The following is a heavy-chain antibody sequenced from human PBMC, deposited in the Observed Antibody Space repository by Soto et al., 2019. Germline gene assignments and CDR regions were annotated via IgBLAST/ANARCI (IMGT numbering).Heavy chain of an antibody. CDR1: GFTVSSNY. J-gene: IGHJ3*02. D-gene: IGHD6-25*01. V-gene: IGHV3-53*04. CDR2: IFTGGST. Sequence: EVQLVESGGGLVQPGGSLRLSCAASGFTVSSNYMSWVRQAPGKGLEWVSVIFTGGSTYYAGSVKGRFTTSRHSSMNTVYLQMDSLRAEDTAVYYCARARQSSGWLDAFDTWGHGTMVTVSS. CDR3: ARARQSSGWLDAFDT.